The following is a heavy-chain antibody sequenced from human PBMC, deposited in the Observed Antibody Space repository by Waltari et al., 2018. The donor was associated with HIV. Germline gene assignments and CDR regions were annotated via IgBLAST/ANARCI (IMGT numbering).Heavy chain of an antibody. D-gene: IGHD2-21*02. J-gene: IGHJ4*02. Sequence: QVQLVQSGAEVKKPGASVKVSCKTSGYSFTSYDINWVRQASGQGLEWMGWINSNVGNTGYAQRFQGRITMTRNTSTSTAYMELSGLTSEDTAVYYWAGVATVPLGYWGQGTLVTGS. CDR2: INSNVGNT. CDR1: GYSFTSYD. V-gene: IGHV1-8*01. CDR3: AGVATVPLGY.